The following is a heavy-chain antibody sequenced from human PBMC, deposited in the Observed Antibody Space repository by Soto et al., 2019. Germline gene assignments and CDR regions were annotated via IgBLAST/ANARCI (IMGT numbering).Heavy chain of an antibody. D-gene: IGHD3-10*01. Sequence: GGSLRLSCAASGFTVSSNYMSWVRQAPGKGLEWVSVIYSGGSTYYADSVKGRFTISRDNSKNTLYLQMNSLRAEDTAVYYCGRGSKPYAFDIWGQGTMVTVSS. V-gene: IGHV3-53*01. J-gene: IGHJ3*02. CDR2: IYSGGST. CDR1: GFTVSSNY. CDR3: GRGSKPYAFDI.